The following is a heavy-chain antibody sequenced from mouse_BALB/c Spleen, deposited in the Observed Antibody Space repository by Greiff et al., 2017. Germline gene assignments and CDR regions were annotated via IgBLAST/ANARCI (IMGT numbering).Heavy chain of an antibody. CDR1: GFTFSSYT. D-gene: IGHD1-1*01. CDR3: ARGATVVPYFDY. J-gene: IGHJ2*01. V-gene: IGHV5-9*03. CDR2: ISSGGGNT. Sequence: EVNVVESGGGLVKPGGSLKLSCAASGFTFSSYTMSWVRQTPEKRLEWVATISSGGGNTYYPDSVKGRFTISRDNAKNNLYLQMSSLRSEDTALYYCARGATVVPYFDYWGQGTTLTVSS.